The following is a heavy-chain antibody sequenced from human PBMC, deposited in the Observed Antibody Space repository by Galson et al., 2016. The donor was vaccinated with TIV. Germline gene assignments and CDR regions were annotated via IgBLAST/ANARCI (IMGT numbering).Heavy chain of an antibody. Sequence: VKVSCKVSGGTFSSYTFSWVRQAPGQGLEWMGRIIPIINKADYTQKLQGRVTIIADKSTSTVYMELSSLRSEDTAVYYCSRNNWNYEGAFDIWGQGTMVTVSS. CDR1: GGTFSSYT. V-gene: IGHV1-69*02. D-gene: IGHD1-7*01. J-gene: IGHJ3*02. CDR2: IIPIINKA. CDR3: SRNNWNYEGAFDI.